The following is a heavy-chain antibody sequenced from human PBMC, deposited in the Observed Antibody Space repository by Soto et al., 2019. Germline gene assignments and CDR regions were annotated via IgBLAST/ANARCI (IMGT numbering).Heavy chain of an antibody. CDR3: CVIKRRDQYSTSGYWFDP. CDR1: GFTFSHAW. CDR2: IKSKADGETK. V-gene: IGHV3-15*01. Sequence: GGSLRLSCAASGFTFSHAWMSWVRQAPGKGLEWVGRIKSKADGETKDYGAPVRGRFTISRDDSQDILYLHMNSLRIEDTAVYYCCVIKRRDQYSTSGYWFDPWGPGTLVTVSS. D-gene: IGHD4-4*01. J-gene: IGHJ5*02.